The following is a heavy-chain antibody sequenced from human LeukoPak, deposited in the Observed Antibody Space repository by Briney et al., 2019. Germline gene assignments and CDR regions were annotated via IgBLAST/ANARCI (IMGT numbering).Heavy chain of an antibody. D-gene: IGHD6-19*01. CDR2: INHSGST. Sequence: SETLSLTCAVYGGSFSGYYWSWIRQPPGKGLEWIGEINHSGSTNYNPSLKSRFTISVDTSKNQFSLKLSSVTAADTAVYYCARAGYSSGWTYFDYWGQGTLVTVSS. CDR3: ARAGYSSGWTYFDY. CDR1: GGSFSGYY. V-gene: IGHV4-34*01. J-gene: IGHJ4*02.